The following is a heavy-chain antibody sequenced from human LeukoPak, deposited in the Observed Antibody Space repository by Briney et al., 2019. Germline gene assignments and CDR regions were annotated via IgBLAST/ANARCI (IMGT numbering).Heavy chain of an antibody. CDR2: ISSSGSTI. CDR3: ACSMVRGVINAFDI. CDR1: GFTFSDYY. D-gene: IGHD3-10*01. V-gene: IGHV3-11*01. J-gene: IGHJ3*02. Sequence: GGSLRLSCAASGFTFSDYYMSWIRQAPGKGLEWVSYISSSGSTIYYADSVKGRFTISRDNAKNSLYLQMNSLRAEDTAVYYCACSMVRGVINAFDIWGQGTMVTVSS.